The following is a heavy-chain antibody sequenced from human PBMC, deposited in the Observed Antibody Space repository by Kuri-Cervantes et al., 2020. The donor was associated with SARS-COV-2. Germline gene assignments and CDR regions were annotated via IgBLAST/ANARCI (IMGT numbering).Heavy chain of an antibody. D-gene: IGHD3-9*01. CDR2: IGPSGTTK. CDR1: GFIFSDYY. J-gene: IGHJ4*02. V-gene: IGHV3-11*01. CDR3: AKDVVRHDILTGHGY. Sequence: GESLKISCTASGFIFSDYYMTWIRQAPGKGLEWVSNIGPSGTTKYYADSVKGRFTISRDNSKNTLYLQMNSLRAEDTAVYYCAKDVVRHDILTGHGYWGQGTLVTVSS.